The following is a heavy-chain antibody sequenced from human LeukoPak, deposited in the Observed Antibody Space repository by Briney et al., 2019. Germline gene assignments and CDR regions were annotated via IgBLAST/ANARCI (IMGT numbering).Heavy chain of an antibody. CDR2: IGGRGIST. CDR3: VRDPSRGGDGAFDM. D-gene: IGHD3-10*01. Sequence: GGSLRLSCAGSGFTFSHYGMSWVRQAPGKGLEWVSGIGGRGISTYYADSVKGRLTISRDNSKNTLYLQMNSLRVEDTAVYYCVRDPSRGGDGAFDMWGQGTRVTVSS. V-gene: IGHV3-23*01. J-gene: IGHJ3*02. CDR1: GFTFSHYG.